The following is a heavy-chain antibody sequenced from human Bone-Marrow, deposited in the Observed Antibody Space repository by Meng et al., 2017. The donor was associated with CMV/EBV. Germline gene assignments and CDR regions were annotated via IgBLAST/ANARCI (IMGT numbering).Heavy chain of an antibody. V-gene: IGHV4-34*01. Sequence: SETLSLTCAVYGGSISGYYWSWIRQPPGKGLEWIGGINNSGSTNYNPSLKSRVTISVDTSKNQFSLKLSSVNAADTAVYYCARVQGGARNYYYFCYGIDIWGQGTTVNGAS. CDR2: INNSGST. CDR1: GGSISGYY. J-gene: IGHJ6*01. D-gene: IGHD3-16*01. CDR3: ARVQGGARNYYYFCYGIDI.